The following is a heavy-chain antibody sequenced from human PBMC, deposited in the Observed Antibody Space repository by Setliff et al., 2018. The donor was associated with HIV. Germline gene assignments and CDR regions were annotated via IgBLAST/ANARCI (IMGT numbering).Heavy chain of an antibody. Sequence: GDSLKISCAASGFTFSNAWMSWVRQAPGKGLEWVGRIKSKTDGGTTDYAAPVKGRFTISRDDSKNTLYLQMNSLKTEDTAVYYCTSRYYYDSFLESGWGQGTLVTVSS. CDR2: IKSKTDGGTT. D-gene: IGHD3-22*01. CDR1: GFTFSNAW. V-gene: IGHV3-15*01. J-gene: IGHJ4*02. CDR3: TSRYYYDSFLESG.